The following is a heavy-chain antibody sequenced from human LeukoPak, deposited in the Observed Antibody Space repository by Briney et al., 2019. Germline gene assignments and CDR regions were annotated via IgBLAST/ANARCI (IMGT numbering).Heavy chain of an antibody. V-gene: IGHV3-30*18. CDR2: ISYDGSNK. D-gene: IGHD6-25*01. J-gene: IGHJ3*02. CDR1: GFTFSSYS. CDR3: AKDGQRYLDSFDI. Sequence: PGGSLRLTCAASGFTFSSYSMPWVRQPPGKGLEWVAVISYDGSNKYYADSVKGRFTISRDNSKNTLYLQMNSLRADDTAVYYCAKDGQRYLDSFDIWGQGTMVTVSS.